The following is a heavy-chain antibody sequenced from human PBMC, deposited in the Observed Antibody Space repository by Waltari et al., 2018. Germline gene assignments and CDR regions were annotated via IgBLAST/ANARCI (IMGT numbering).Heavy chain of an antibody. D-gene: IGHD6-19*01. CDR2: IYPGDSDT. CDR1: GYSFTTYW. J-gene: IGHJ4*02. CDR3: ARGGRDPRIAVAGFDY. Sequence: EVQLVHSGAEVKKPGESLKISCTGSGYSFTTYWIGWVGLVPGKGLEWMAIIYPGDSDTRYSPSFQGQVTISADKSISTAYLQWSSLKASDTAMYYCARGGRDPRIAVAGFDYWGQGTLVTVSS. V-gene: IGHV5-51*03.